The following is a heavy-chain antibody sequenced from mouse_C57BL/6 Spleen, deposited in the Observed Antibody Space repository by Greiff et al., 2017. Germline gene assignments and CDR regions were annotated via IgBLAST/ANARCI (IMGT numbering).Heavy chain of an antibody. Sequence: EVKLVESGGGLVKPGGSLKLSCAASGFTFSDYGMHWVRQAPEKGLEWVAYISSGSSTIYYADTVKGRFTISRDNAKNTLFLQMTSLRSEDTAMYYCARRLLPNYYAMDYWGQGTSVTVSS. CDR3: ARRLLPNYYAMDY. CDR2: ISSGSSTI. CDR1: GFTFSDYG. V-gene: IGHV5-17*01. J-gene: IGHJ4*01. D-gene: IGHD2-3*01.